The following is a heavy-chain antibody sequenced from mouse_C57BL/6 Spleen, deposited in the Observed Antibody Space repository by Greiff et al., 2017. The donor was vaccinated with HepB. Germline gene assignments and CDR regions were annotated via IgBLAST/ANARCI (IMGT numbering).Heavy chain of an antibody. CDR2: ISDGGSYT. CDR1: GFTFSSYA. V-gene: IGHV5-4*01. J-gene: IGHJ2*01. CDR3: ARDHIGGYYFDY. D-gene: IGHD2-14*01. Sequence: EVKLMESGGGLVKPGGSLKLSCAASGFTFSSYAMSWVRQTPEKRLEWVATISDGGSYTYYPDNVKGRFTISRDNAKNNLYLQMSHLKSEDTAMYYCARDHIGGYYFDYWGQGTTLTVSS.